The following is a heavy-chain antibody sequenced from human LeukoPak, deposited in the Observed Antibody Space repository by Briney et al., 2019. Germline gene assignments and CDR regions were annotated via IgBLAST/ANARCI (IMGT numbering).Heavy chain of an antibody. J-gene: IGHJ2*01. D-gene: IGHD5-24*01. CDR1: IFTFCSFE. CDR2: FSSRGSRI. CDR3: ASRSAEMTAINGWYFDV. V-gene: IGHV3-48*03. Sequence: PGRSLRLSRAFSIFTFCSFEMIGVPGSPGKGLEGGSCFSSRGSRIYYEDPVKGRFTISRDNAENYMYRPMNSVRAEDTAVYYCASRSAEMTAINGWYFDVWGRGSLLSV.